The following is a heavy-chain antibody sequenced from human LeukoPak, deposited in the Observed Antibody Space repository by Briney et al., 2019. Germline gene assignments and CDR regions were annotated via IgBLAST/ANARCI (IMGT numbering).Heavy chain of an antibody. CDR3: ANAYSSSWYTF. D-gene: IGHD6-13*01. J-gene: IGHJ4*02. Sequence: PGGSLRLSCAASGFTFSSYAMSWVRQSPGKGLEWVSAIDGSGGSTYYADSVKGRFTISRDNSKNTLYLQMISLRAEDTAVYYCANAYSSSWYTFWGQGTLVTVSS. CDR2: IDGSGGST. CDR1: GFTFSSYA. V-gene: IGHV3-23*01.